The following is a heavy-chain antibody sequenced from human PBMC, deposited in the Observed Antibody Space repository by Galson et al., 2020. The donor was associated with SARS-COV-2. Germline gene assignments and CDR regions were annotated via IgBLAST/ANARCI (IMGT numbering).Heavy chain of an antibody. CDR2: ISWDGGST. CDR3: AKFVDHDSYMDV. Sequence: GESLKISCAASGFTFDDYTMHWVRQAPGKGLEWVSLISWDGGSTYYADSVKGRFTISRDNSKNSLYLQMNSLRTKDTALYYCAKFVDHDSYMDVWGKGTTVTVSS. CDR1: GFTFDDYT. D-gene: IGHD3-22*01. V-gene: IGHV3-43*01. J-gene: IGHJ6*03.